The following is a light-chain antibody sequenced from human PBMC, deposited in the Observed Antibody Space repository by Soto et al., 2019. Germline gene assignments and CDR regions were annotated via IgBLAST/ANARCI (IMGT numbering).Light chain of an antibody. CDR3: QQRTDRPPWT. Sequence: EIVLTQSPATLSLSPGARDPLSCRASQSIGLAIAWYQHKPGQAPRLLIFDASQRATGVPARFRGSGSGTDFTLSISSLEPEDFAVYYCQQRTDRPPWTFGQGTKVDI. J-gene: IGKJ1*01. CDR1: QSIGLA. V-gene: IGKV3-11*01. CDR2: DAS.